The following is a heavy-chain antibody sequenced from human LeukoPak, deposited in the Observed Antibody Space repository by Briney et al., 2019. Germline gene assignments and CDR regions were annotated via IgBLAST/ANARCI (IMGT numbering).Heavy chain of an antibody. D-gene: IGHD6-19*01. CDR3: TRGSSGRRDY. J-gene: IGHJ4*02. Sequence: GASVKVSCKASGYTFTTCDINWVRQATGQGLEWMGWMNPNSGNTGYAQSFQGRVTMTRDISISTAYMELSNLRSEDTAIYYCTRGSSGRRDYWGQGTLVTVSS. V-gene: IGHV1-8*01. CDR1: GYTFTTCD. CDR2: MNPNSGNT.